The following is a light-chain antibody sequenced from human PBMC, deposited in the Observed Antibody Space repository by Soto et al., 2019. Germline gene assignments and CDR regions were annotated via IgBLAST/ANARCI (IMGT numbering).Light chain of an antibody. CDR1: MRDVGAYNL. CDR3: SSYTSSSHVV. Sequence: QSALTQPASVSGSAGQSITISCSGTMRDVGAYNLVSWYQQHPGTAPKLMIYEVSNRPSGVSNRFSGSKSGNTASLTISGLQAEDEADYYCSSYTSSSHVVFGGGTKLTVL. J-gene: IGLJ2*01. V-gene: IGLV2-14*01. CDR2: EVS.